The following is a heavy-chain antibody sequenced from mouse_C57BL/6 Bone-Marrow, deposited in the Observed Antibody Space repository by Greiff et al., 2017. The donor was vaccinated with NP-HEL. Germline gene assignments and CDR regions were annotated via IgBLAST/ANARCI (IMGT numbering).Heavy chain of an antibody. J-gene: IGHJ4*01. Sequence: EVQRVESGGGLVQPGGSLKLSCAASGFTFSDYYMYWVRQTPEKRLEWVAYISNGGGSTYYPDTVKGRFTISRDNAKNTLYLQMSRLKSEDTAMYYCARHLCYYAMDYWGQGTSVTVSS. V-gene: IGHV5-12*01. CDR1: GFTFSDYY. CDR3: ARHLCYYAMDY. CDR2: ISNGGGST.